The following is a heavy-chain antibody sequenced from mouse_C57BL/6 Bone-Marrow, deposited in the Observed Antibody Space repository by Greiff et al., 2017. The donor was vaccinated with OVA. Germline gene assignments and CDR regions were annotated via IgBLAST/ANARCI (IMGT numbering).Heavy chain of an antibody. D-gene: IGHD2-4*01. CDR1: EYEFPSHD. CDR3: ARQSYYDYDVRDY. Sequence: EVHLVESGGGLVQPGESLKLSCESNEYEFPSHDMSWVRKTPEKRLELVAAINSDGGSTYYPDTMERRFIISRDNTKKTLYLQMSSLRSEDTTLYYCARQSYYDYDVRDYWGQGTTLTVSS. CDR2: INSDGGST. J-gene: IGHJ2*01. V-gene: IGHV5-2*01.